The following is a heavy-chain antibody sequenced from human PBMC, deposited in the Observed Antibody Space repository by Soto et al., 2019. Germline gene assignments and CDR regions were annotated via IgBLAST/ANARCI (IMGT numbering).Heavy chain of an antibody. CDR3: ARRMKVGSWSYCNYSYGIDV. D-gene: IGHD3-10*01. CDR2: IDPSDSCT. Sequence: GEALKISWNGSGDMFAMWCITWLRLMPWKGLEWMGRIDPSDSCTNYSPSFQGHVTISADKSISTAYLQWSSLKASDTAMYYCARRMKVGSWSYCNYSYGIDVRAQGTTVPVS. J-gene: IGHJ6*02. CDR1: GDMFAMWC. V-gene: IGHV5-10-1*01.